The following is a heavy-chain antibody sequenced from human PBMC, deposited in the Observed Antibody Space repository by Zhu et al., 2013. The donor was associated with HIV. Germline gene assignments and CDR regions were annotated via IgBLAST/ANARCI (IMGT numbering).Heavy chain of an antibody. D-gene: IGHD3-3*01. CDR3: ARDLLATYYDFWSGYRTVRGFDY. Sequence: QVQLVQSGAEVKKPGASVKVSCKASGYTFTSYYMHWVRQAPGQGLEWMGIINPSGGSTSYAQKFQGRVTMTRDTSTSTVYMELSSLRSEDTAVYYCARDLLATYYDFWSGYRTVRGFDYWGQGTLVTGLL. CDR2: INPSGGST. V-gene: IGHV1-46*01. J-gene: IGHJ4*02. CDR1: GYTFTSYY.